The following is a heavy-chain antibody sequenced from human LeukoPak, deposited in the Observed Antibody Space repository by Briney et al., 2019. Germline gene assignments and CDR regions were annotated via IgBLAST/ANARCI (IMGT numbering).Heavy chain of an antibody. CDR3: AKAPGAFGSGTYYNGPAGYQYGLDV. Sequence: GGSLRLSCKASGFTFTSYAMSWVRQAPGKGLEWVSSLSVTGATRFYADSVKGRFTISRDNSKNTVYLQMNSLRAEDTAVYYCAKAPGAFGSGTYYNGPAGYQYGLDVWGQGTTVTVSS. CDR1: GFTFTSYA. D-gene: IGHD3-10*01. CDR2: LSVTGATR. J-gene: IGHJ6*02. V-gene: IGHV3-23*01.